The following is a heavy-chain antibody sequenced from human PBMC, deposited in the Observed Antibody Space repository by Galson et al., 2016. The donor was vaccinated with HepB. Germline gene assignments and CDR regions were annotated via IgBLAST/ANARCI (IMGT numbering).Heavy chain of an antibody. Sequence: SLRLSCAASGFTFSNYGMHWVRQAQGKGLEWVSVISSHGNNIYYADSVQGRVTISRARSRNTGYLQMSSLRVEDTAVYYCARGLYVYTLSGGTAYWGQGTLVTVSS. CDR3: ARGLYVYTLSGGTAY. CDR1: GFTFSNYG. V-gene: IGHV3-30*03. D-gene: IGHD1-26*01. J-gene: IGHJ4*02. CDR2: ISSHGNNI.